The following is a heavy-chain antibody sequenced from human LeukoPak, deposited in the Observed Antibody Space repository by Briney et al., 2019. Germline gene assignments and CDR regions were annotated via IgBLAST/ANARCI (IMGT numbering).Heavy chain of an antibody. J-gene: IGHJ6*02. D-gene: IGHD1-1*01. Sequence: GGSLRLSCVASGFSFGSYDMNWVRQAPGKGLEWISYITSGGTIDYVDSVKGRFTISRDNAKNSLYLQMSSLRAEDTAVYYCARGRMVTSAGTTAYYGLDFWGQGTTVTVSS. CDR2: ITSGGTI. CDR3: ARGRMVTSAGTTAYYGLDF. V-gene: IGHV3-48*03. CDR1: GFSFGSYD.